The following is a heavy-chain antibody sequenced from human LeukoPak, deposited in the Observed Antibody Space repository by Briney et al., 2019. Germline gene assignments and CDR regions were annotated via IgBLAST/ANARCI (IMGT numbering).Heavy chain of an antibody. D-gene: IGHD1-26*01. CDR1: GFTFSSYA. J-gene: IGHJ6*03. CDR3: AKRGVQGYMDV. CDR2: VSGSGGSS. Sequence: PGGSLRLSCAASGFTFSSYAMTWVRQAPGKGLEWVSAVSGSGGSSYYPDSVKGRFTISRDNSKNILNLQMSSLRAEETALYYCAKRGVQGYMDVWGKGTTVIVSS. V-gene: IGHV3-23*01.